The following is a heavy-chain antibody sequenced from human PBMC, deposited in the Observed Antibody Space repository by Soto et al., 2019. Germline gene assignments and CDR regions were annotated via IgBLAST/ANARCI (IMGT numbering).Heavy chain of an antibody. CDR3: AHNGLGYCSSTSCFKGTYYLDY. V-gene: IGHV2-5*02. CDR2: IYWDDDK. Sequence: QITLKESGPTLVKPPQTLTLTCTFSGFSLSTSEVGVGWIRQPPGKALEWLALIYWDDDKRYSPSLKSRLTITKDTSKNQVVLTMTNMDPVDTATYYCAHNGLGYCSSTSCFKGTYYLDYWGQGTLVTVSS. CDR1: GFSLSTSEVG. J-gene: IGHJ4*02. D-gene: IGHD2-2*01.